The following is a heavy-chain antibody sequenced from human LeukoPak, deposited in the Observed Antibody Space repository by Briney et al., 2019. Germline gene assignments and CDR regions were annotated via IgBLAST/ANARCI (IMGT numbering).Heavy chain of an antibody. Sequence: GGSLRLSCAASGFTFSSYAMSSVRQPPAKGLEWASAISGSADSTYYADSVTGRFTISRHNSKNTLYLQINSLRAEDTAVYYCAKVRIAVAAIPADAFDIWGQGTMVTVSS. V-gene: IGHV3-23*01. D-gene: IGHD6-19*01. CDR1: GFTFSSYA. CDR3: AKVRIAVAAIPADAFDI. CDR2: ISGSADST. J-gene: IGHJ3*02.